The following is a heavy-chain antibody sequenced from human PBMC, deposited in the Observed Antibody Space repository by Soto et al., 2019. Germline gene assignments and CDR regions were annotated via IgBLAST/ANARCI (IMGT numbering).Heavy chain of an antibody. V-gene: IGHV3-23*01. D-gene: IGHD2-8*01. CDR2: ISGSGGSI. J-gene: IGHJ4*02. Sequence: GGSLRLSCAASGFTFSSYAMSWVRQAPGKGLEWVSAISGSGGSIYYADSVKGRFTISRDNSKNTLYLQMNSLRAEDTAVYYCAKAPIVLMVYAPYFDYWGQGTLVTVSS. CDR1: GFTFSSYA. CDR3: AKAPIVLMVYAPYFDY.